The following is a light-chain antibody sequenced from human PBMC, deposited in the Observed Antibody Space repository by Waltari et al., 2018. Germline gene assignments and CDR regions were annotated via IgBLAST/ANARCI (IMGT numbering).Light chain of an antibody. CDR2: QDS. Sequence: SYELTQPPSVSVSPGQTATITCSGDALPEKFAYWYLRKSGQALVLVIYQDSKRPSGTPGSFSGSISGTMATLAIRGTKVEDEGDYYCYSTQDIENERREVFGGGTKLTVL. J-gene: IGLJ3*02. CDR3: YSTQDIENERREV. V-gene: IGLV3-10*01. CDR1: ALPEKF.